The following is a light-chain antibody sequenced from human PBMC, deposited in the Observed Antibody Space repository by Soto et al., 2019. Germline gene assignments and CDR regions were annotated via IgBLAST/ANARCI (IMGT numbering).Light chain of an antibody. CDR3: QQYNNWPT. Sequence: IVMTQIPATLSVFPWERATLSCRASQSVRSNLDWYQQKPGQAPRLLIYDATTRATGIPARFNGSGSGTECTLSSSSLQSEDIAVYYCQQYNNWPTFGQGTKVDIK. J-gene: IGKJ1*01. V-gene: IGKV3-15*01. CDR2: DAT. CDR1: QSVRSN.